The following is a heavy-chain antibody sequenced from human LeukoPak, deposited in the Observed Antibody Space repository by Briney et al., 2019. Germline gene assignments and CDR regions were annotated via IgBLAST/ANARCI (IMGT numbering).Heavy chain of an antibody. CDR2: ISYTGST. V-gene: IGHV4-59*01. CDR1: GDSISNSY. Sequence: PSETLSLTCTVSGDSISNSYWSWIRQPPGKGLEWIGYISYTGSTNYNPSLKSRVTISVDTSKNQFSLKLSSVTAADTAVYYCARVGRGDYVWGSYSLDYWGQGTLVTVSS. CDR3: ARVGRGDYVWGSYSLDY. J-gene: IGHJ4*02. D-gene: IGHD3-16*01.